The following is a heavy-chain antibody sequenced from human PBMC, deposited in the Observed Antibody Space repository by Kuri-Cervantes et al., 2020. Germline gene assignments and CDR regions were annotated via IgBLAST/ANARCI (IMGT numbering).Heavy chain of an antibody. V-gene: IGHV3-43D*04. D-gene: IGHD3-22*01. J-gene: IGHJ2*01. CDR3: ARDESYYDSSGYYPYWYFDL. CDR2: ISWDGGST. Sequence: GESLKISCAASGFTFDDYAMHWVRQAPGKGLEWVSLISWDGGSTYYADSVKGRFTISRDNAKNSLYLQMNSLRAEDTAVYYCARDESYYDSSGYYPYWYFDLWGRGTLVTDSS. CDR1: GFTFDDYA.